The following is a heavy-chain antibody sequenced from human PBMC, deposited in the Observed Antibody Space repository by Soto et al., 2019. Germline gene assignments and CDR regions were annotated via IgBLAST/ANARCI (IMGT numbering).Heavy chain of an antibody. CDR1: GFTFSDYY. V-gene: IGHV3-11*01. Sequence: PGGSLRLSCAASGFTFSDYYMSWIRQAPGKGLEWVSYISSSGSTIYYADSVKGRFTISRDNAKNSLYLQMNSLRAEDTAVYYCARGVQGAMPPRGPGWFDPWGQGTLVTVSS. CDR3: ARGVQGAMPPRGPGWFDP. J-gene: IGHJ5*02. D-gene: IGHD3-16*01. CDR2: ISSSGSTI.